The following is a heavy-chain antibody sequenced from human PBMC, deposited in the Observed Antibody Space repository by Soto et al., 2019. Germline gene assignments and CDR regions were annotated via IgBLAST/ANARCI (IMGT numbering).Heavy chain of an antibody. Sequence: SAKLQHTNTVSGGYIRCINYYFGWVRQPPGKGLEWIGNIYYSGTTYYNPSLRSRVTISVDTSKNQFSLRLNSVTAADTAVYYCAGLVWFGELFWWFDPWGQGTLVT. CDR2: IYYSGTT. V-gene: IGHV4-39*01. CDR1: GGYIRCINYY. CDR3: AGLVWFGELFWWFDP. D-gene: IGHD3-10*01. J-gene: IGHJ5*02.